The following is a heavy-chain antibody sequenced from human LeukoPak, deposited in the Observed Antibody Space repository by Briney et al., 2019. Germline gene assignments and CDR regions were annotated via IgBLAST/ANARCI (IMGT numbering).Heavy chain of an antibody. CDR3: ARRRVTVTTPLDAFDI. J-gene: IGHJ3*02. CDR1: GGSISSSSYY. D-gene: IGHD4-17*01. Sequence: SETLSLTCTVSGGSISSSSYYWGWIRQPPGKGLEWIGSIYYSGSTYYNPSLKCRVTISVDTSKNQFSLKLSSVTAADTAAYYCARRRVTVTTPLDAFDIWGQGTMVTVSS. V-gene: IGHV4-39*01. CDR2: IYYSGST.